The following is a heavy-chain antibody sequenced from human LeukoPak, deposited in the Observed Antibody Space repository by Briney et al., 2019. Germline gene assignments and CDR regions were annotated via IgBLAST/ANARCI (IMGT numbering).Heavy chain of an antibody. Sequence: GPLRLPFAASGFTFDDYGISGVRQAPGEGLEWVSGINWNGGSTGYADSVKGRFTISRNNAKNSLYLQMNSLRAEDTALYYCARGSVPGRLGYYYYYYMDVWGKGTTVTVSS. D-gene: IGHD2-2*01. J-gene: IGHJ6*03. CDR3: ARGSVPGRLGYYYYYYMDV. V-gene: IGHV3-20*03. CDR2: INWNGGST. CDR1: GFTFDDYG.